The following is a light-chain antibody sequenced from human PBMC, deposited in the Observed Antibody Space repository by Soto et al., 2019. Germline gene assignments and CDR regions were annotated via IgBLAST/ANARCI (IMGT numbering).Light chain of an antibody. V-gene: IGLV2-14*02. Sequence: QSALTQPASVSGSPGQSITISCTGTSSDVGNYNLVSWYQQYPGKAPKLMIYEGGKRPSGVSNRFSGSKSGNTASLTISGLQAEDEADYYCCSYTSSSTMVFGAGTKLTVL. CDR2: EGG. CDR1: SSDVGNYNL. CDR3: CSYTSSSTMV. J-gene: IGLJ2*01.